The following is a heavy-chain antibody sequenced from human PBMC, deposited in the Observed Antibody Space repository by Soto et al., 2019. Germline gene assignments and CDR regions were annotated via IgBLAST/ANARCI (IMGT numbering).Heavy chain of an antibody. CDR3: ARGTTTLQREDRLDY. CDR1: GFTFRDYS. V-gene: IGHV3-21*01. CDR2: ISTISTHI. J-gene: IGHJ4*02. Sequence: GWSLRLSCAASGFTFRDYSMNWVRQRPGKGLEWLSSISTISTHIYYADSVKGRFTISRDNVKNSLYLQMDSLRAEDTAVYYCARGTTTLQREDRLDYWGQGTLVTVSS. D-gene: IGHD2-2*01.